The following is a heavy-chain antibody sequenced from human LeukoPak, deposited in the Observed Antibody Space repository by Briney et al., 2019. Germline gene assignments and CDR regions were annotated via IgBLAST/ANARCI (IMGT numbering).Heavy chain of an antibody. V-gene: IGHV3-9*01. CDR1: RFTFEDYA. Sequence: GGSLRLSCAASRFTFEDYAMHWVRQAPGKGLEWVSGISWNSDSIGYADSVKGRFTISRDNAKNSLYLQMNSLRAEDTAVYYCARELGGATLSHFDYWGQGTLVTVSS. D-gene: IGHD1-26*01. J-gene: IGHJ4*02. CDR2: ISWNSDSI. CDR3: ARELGGATLSHFDY.